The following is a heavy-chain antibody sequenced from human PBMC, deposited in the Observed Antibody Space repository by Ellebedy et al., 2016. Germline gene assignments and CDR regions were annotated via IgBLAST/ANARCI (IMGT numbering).Heavy chain of an antibody. D-gene: IGHD2/OR15-2a*01. CDR1: GFIFSRYA. J-gene: IGHJ6*02. Sequence: GESLKISXETSGFIFSRYAIHWVRQAPGKGLEWVAVISDDGNDKSYTDSVKGRFTISRDNSKIRVSLQMDSLRVEDTAVYYCAKVRYPDFYQNSAMDVWGQGTTVTVSS. V-gene: IGHV3-30*18. CDR2: ISDDGNDK. CDR3: AKVRYPDFYQNSAMDV.